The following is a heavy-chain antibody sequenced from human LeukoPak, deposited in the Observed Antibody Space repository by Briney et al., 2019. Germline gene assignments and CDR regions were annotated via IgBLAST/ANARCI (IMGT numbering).Heavy chain of an antibody. J-gene: IGHJ4*02. Sequence: GGSLRLSCAASGFSISNNGISWVRQAPGKRLEWVSGISGSGDVTWYADSVKGRFTISRDNSKNTLYLQMNSLRAEDTAVYYCARGDYVCWGQGTLVTVSS. V-gene: IGHV3-23*01. D-gene: IGHD3-16*01. CDR3: ARGDYVC. CDR2: ISGSGDVT. CDR1: GFSISNNG.